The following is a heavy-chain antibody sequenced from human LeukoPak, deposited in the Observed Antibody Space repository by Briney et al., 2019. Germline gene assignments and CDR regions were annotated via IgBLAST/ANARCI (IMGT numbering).Heavy chain of an antibody. CDR1: GFTVSSNY. CDR3: AKSSMVRGVHEYYFDY. V-gene: IGHV3-30*18. D-gene: IGHD3-10*01. Sequence: GGSLRLSCAASGFTVSSNYMSWVRQAPGKGLEWVAVISYDGSNKYYADSVKGRFTISRDNSKNTLYLQMNSLRAEDTAVYYCAKSSMVRGVHEYYFDYWGQGTLVTVSS. CDR2: ISYDGSNK. J-gene: IGHJ4*02.